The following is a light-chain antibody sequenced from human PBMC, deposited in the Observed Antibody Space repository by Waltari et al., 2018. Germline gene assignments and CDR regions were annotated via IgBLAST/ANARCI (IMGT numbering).Light chain of an antibody. CDR1: QSVSSTY. CDR2: GAS. V-gene: IGKV3-20*01. Sequence: EIVLTQSPGTLSLSPGERATLSCRASQSVSSTYLAWYQQKPGQPPRLLIYGASSRATGIPDRVSGGGSGTDFTLTISRLEPEDFAVYFCQQYGASLITFGQGTRLEIK. J-gene: IGKJ5*01. CDR3: QQYGASLIT.